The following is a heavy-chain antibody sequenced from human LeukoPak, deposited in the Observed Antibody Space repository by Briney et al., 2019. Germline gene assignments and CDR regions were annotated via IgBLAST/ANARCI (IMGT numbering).Heavy chain of an antibody. D-gene: IGHD2-2*01. J-gene: IGHJ1*01. V-gene: IGHV4-59*01. CDR1: GGSISSYY. Sequence: SETLSLTCTVSGGSISSYYWSWIRQPPGKGLEWIGYIYYSGSTNYNPSLKSRVTISVDTSTNQFSLKLSSVTAADTAVYYCARGVEGYQLPTRAEYFQHWGQGTLVTVSS. CDR2: IYYSGST. CDR3: ARGVEGYQLPTRAEYFQH.